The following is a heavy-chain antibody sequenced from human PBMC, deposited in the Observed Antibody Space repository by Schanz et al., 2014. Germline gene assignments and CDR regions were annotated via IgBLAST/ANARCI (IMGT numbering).Heavy chain of an antibody. J-gene: IGHJ5*02. CDR1: GYTFTSYG. D-gene: IGHD2-15*01. CDR3: ARGGVVVVTAALNWFDP. V-gene: IGHV7-4-1*02. CDR2: INTNNGDP. Sequence: QVQLVQSGVEVKKPGASVKVSCKASGYTFTSYGINWVRQAPGQGLEWMGWINTNNGDPTYAQGFTGRFVFSLDTSVSTAYLQISSLKAEDTAVYYCARGGVVVVTAALNWFDPWGQGTLVTVSS.